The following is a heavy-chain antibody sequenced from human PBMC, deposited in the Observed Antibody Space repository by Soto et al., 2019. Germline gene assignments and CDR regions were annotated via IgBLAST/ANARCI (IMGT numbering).Heavy chain of an antibody. V-gene: IGHV3-30*18. CDR3: AKDTVTCFGFDY. J-gene: IGHJ4*02. Sequence: GGSLRLSCAASGFTFSSYGMHWVRQAPGKGLEWVAVISYDGSNKYYADSVKGRFTISRDNSKNTLYLQMNSLRAEDTAVYYCAKDTVTCFGFDYWGQGTLDTVSS. D-gene: IGHD3-3*01. CDR2: ISYDGSNK. CDR1: GFTFSSYG.